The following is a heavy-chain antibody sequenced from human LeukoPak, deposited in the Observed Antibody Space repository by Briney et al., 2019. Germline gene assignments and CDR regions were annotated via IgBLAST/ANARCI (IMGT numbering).Heavy chain of an antibody. CDR3: AAGRYSSSPPGY. CDR2: IIPIFGTA. J-gene: IGHJ4*02. Sequence: PVKVSCKASGGTFSSYAISWVRQAPGQGLEWMGGIIPIFGTANYAQKFQGRVTITADESTSTAYMEPSSLRSEDTAVYYCAAGRYSSSPPGYWGQGTLVTVSS. V-gene: IGHV1-69*13. D-gene: IGHD6-13*01. CDR1: GGTFSSYA.